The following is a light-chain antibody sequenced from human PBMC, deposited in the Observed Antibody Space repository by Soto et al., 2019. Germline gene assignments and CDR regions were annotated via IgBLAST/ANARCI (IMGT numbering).Light chain of an antibody. Sequence: DIQMTQSPYSLSASVGDRVTITCRASQSISSYLNWYQQKPGKASKLLIYAASSLQSGVPSRFSGSGAATDVTLASSSLRPEDLGTYYCQQIYRTPPTFGQGTKVEIK. V-gene: IGKV1-39*01. CDR3: QQIYRTPPT. J-gene: IGKJ1*01. CDR1: QSISSY. CDR2: AAS.